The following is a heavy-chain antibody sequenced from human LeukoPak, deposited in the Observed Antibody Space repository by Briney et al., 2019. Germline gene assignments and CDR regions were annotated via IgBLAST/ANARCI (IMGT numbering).Heavy chain of an antibody. CDR2: IIPIFGTA. CDR1: GGTFSSYA. CDR3: ARDAPSFYPKGNDFWSGPGDY. V-gene: IGHV1-69*13. J-gene: IGHJ4*02. Sequence: ASVKVSCKASGGTFSSYAISWVRQAPGQGLEWMGGIIPIFGTANYAQKFQGRVTITADESTSTAYMELSSLRSEDTAVYYCARDAPSFYPKGNDFWSGPGDYWGQGTLVTVSS. D-gene: IGHD3-3*01.